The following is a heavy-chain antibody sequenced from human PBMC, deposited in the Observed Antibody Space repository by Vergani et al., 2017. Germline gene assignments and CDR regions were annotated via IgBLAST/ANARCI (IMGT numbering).Heavy chain of an antibody. CDR2: ISAYNGNT. D-gene: IGHD2-2*01. Sequence: QVQLVQSGAEVKKPGASVKVSCKASGYTFTSYGISRVRQAPGQGLEWMGWISAYNGNTNYAQKLQGRVTMTTDTSTSTAYMELRSLRSDDTAVYYCARGSRYQLLLPDYWYFDLWGRGTLVTVSS. CDR1: GYTFTSYG. J-gene: IGHJ2*01. CDR3: ARGSRYQLLLPDYWYFDL. V-gene: IGHV1-18*01.